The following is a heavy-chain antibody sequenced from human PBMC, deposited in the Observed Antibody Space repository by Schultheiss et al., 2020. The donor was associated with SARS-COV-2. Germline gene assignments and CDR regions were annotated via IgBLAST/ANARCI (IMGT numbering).Heavy chain of an antibody. V-gene: IGHV3-64*04. CDR3: ARDYVVPAAIAHYYYGMDV. CDR1: GFTFSSYA. Sequence: GGSLRLSCSASGFTFSSYAMHWVRQAPGKGLEYVSAISSNGGSTYYADSVKGRFTISRDNSKNTLYLQMNSLRAEDTAVYYCARDYVVPAAIAHYYYGMDVWGQGTTVTVSS. J-gene: IGHJ6*02. D-gene: IGHD2-2*01. CDR2: ISSNGGST.